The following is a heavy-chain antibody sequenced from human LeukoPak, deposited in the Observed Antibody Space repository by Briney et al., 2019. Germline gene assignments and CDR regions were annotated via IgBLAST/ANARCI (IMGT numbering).Heavy chain of an antibody. D-gene: IGHD3-22*01. J-gene: IGHJ4*02. CDR1: GFTFSSYA. Sequence: GTSLRLSCAASGFTFSSYAMSWVRQAPGKGLEWVSVISGSGGSTYYADSVKGRFTISRDNSKNTLYLQMNSLRAEDTAVYYCAKLKEGGYYSSFDYWGQGTLVSVSS. CDR3: AKLKEGGYYSSFDY. CDR2: ISGSGGST. V-gene: IGHV3-23*01.